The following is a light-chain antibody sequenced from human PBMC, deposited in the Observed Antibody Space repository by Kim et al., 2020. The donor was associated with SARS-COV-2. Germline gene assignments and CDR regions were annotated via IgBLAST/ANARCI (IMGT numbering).Light chain of an antibody. J-gene: IGLJ3*02. Sequence: SYELTQPSSVSVSPGQTATIACSGDILAKKFARWLRQKPGQAPILVMYKDTERPSGIPDRFSGSSSGTTVTLTISGAQVDDEADYYCYSPADDNWVFGGGTQLTVL. CDR2: KDT. CDR3: YSPADDNWV. CDR1: ILAKKF. V-gene: IGLV3-27*01.